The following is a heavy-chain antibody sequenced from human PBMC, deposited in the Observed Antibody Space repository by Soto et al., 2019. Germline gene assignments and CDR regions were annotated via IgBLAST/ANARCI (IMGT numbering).Heavy chain of an antibody. CDR3: ARGGATLYYYYYYGMDV. D-gene: IGHD1-26*01. Sequence: PGGSLRLSCAASGFTFSSYWMHWVRQAPGKGLVWVSRINSDGSSTSYADSVKGRFTISRDNAKNTLYLQMNSLRAEDTAVYYCARGGATLYYYYYYGMDVWGQGTTVTVSS. V-gene: IGHV3-74*01. J-gene: IGHJ6*02. CDR1: GFTFSSYW. CDR2: INSDGSST.